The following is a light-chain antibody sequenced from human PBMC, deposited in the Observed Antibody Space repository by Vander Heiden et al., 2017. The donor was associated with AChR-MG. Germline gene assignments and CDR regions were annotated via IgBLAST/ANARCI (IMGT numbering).Light chain of an antibody. CDR2: DVS. CDR3: QQSYSTVWT. Sequence: DIQMTQSPSSLSASLGDSVTITCRASQTVTNYLNWYRQKPGKAPELLMYDVSRLHTGVPSRFSGAGSGTEFILTIAGLQPEDFGTYYCQQSYSTVWTFGQRTKVEI. V-gene: IGKV1-39*01. CDR1: QTVTNY. J-gene: IGKJ1*01.